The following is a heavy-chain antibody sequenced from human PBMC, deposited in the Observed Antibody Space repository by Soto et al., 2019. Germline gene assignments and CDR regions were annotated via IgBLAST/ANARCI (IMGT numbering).Heavy chain of an antibody. CDR3: ARDPPSRYDCSGYEDY. Sequence: QVQLVQSGAEVKKPGASVKVSCKASGYTFTSYGISWVRQAPGQGLEWMGWISAYIGNTNYAQKLQGRVTMTTDTSTSRVYMELRSLRSDDTAVYYCARDPPSRYDCSGYEDYWGQGTLVTVSS. D-gene: IGHD3-22*01. V-gene: IGHV1-18*01. CDR1: GYTFTSYG. CDR2: ISAYIGNT. J-gene: IGHJ4*02.